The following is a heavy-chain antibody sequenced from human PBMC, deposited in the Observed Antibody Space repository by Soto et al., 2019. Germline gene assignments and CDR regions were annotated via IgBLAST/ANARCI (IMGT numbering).Heavy chain of an antibody. D-gene: IGHD3-22*01. CDR2: INHSGST. CDR3: ARDYYDSGGYLN. CDR1: GGSFSGYY. J-gene: IGHJ4*02. Sequence: QVQLQQWGAGLLKPSETLSLTCAVYGGSFSGYYWSWIRQPPGKGLEWIGEINHSGSTNYNPSLKSRVTISVDTSKNQFSLKLSSVTAADTAVYYCARDYYDSGGYLNWGQGTLVTVSS. V-gene: IGHV4-34*01.